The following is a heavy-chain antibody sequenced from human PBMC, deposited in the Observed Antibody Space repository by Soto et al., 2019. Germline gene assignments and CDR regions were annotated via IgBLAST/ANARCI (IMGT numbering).Heavy chain of an antibody. J-gene: IGHJ4*02. CDR3: AHRVLRTVFGLVTTTAIYFDF. Sequence: QITLNESGPTVVRPTEPLTLTCRFSGFSLTTSGVGVGWIRQSPAKAPQGLALIYWDDDKRYSASLKSSLTIYKETSKNQVVLTVSDLDPTDTATYYCAHRVLRTVFGLVTTTAIYFDFWGQGTPVAVSS. D-gene: IGHD3-3*01. V-gene: IGHV2-5*02. CDR2: IYWDDDK. CDR1: GFSLTTSGVG.